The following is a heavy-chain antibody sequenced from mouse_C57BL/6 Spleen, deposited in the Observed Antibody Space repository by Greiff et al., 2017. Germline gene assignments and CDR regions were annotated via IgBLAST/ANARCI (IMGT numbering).Heavy chain of an antibody. CDR1: GYTFTSYW. D-gene: IGHD4-1*01. V-gene: IGHV1-59*01. CDR3: ARRETGTFYWYFDV. Sequence: QVQLQQPGAELVRPGTSVKLSCKASGYTFTSYWMHWVKQRPGQGLEWIGVIDPSDSYTNYNQKFKGKATLTVDTSSSTAYMQLSSLTSADSAVYYCARRETGTFYWYFDVWGTGTTVTVSS. CDR2: IDPSDSYT. J-gene: IGHJ1*03.